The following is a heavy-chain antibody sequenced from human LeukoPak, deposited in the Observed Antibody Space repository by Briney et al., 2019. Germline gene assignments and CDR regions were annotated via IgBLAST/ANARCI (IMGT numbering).Heavy chain of an antibody. V-gene: IGHV4-39*01. J-gene: IGHJ4*02. CDR3: ARPRRMATLDY. CDR2: IYYSGST. D-gene: IGHD5-12*01. CDR1: GGSISSSSYY. Sequence: SETLSLTCTVSGGSISSSSYYWGWIRQPPGKGLEWIGSIYYSGSTYYNPSLKSRVTISVDTSKNQFSLKLSSVTAADTAVYYCARPRRMATLDYWGQGTLVAVSS.